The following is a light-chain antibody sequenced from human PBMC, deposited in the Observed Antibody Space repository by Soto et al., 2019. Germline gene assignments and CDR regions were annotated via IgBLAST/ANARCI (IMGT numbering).Light chain of an antibody. J-gene: IGKJ1*01. CDR3: QQYGNSGT. Sequence: ETVLTQSPSTLSSSLGERATISCRASQSVSSSYLAWYQQKPGHATSLLIYGASNRATGIPDRFSGSGSRKDFTLTISRLEHEDFAVYYCQQYGNSGTFGQGTKVDIK. V-gene: IGKV3-20*01. CDR2: GAS. CDR1: QSVSSSY.